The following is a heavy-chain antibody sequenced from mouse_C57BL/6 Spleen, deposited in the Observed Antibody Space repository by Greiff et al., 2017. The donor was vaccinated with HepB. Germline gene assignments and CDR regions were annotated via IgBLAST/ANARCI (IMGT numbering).Heavy chain of an antibody. CDR1: GYTFTDYY. Sequence: VQLVESGAELVRPGASVKLSCKASGYTFTDYYINWVKRRPGQGLEWIARIYPGSGNTYYNEKFKGKATLTAEKSSSTAYMQLSSLTSEDSAVYFCAREEDYHGYFDYWGQGTTLTVSS. J-gene: IGHJ2*01. V-gene: IGHV1-76*01. CDR3: AREEDYHGYFDY. CDR2: IYPGSGNT. D-gene: IGHD1-1*01.